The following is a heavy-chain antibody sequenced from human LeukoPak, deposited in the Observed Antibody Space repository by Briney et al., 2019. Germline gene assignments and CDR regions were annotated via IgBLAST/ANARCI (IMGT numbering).Heavy chain of an antibody. D-gene: IGHD3-10*01. V-gene: IGHV1-69*13. CDR1: GGTFSSYA. Sequence: ASVKVSCKASGGTFSSYAISWVRQAPGQGLEWMGGIIPIFGTANYAQKFQGRATITADESTSTAYMELSSLRSEDTAVYYCARVTMVRGVNRPLGYWGQGTLVTVSS. CDR2: IIPIFGTA. J-gene: IGHJ4*02. CDR3: ARVTMVRGVNRPLGY.